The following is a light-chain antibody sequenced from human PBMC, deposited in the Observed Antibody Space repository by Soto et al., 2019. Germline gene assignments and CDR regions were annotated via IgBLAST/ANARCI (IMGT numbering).Light chain of an antibody. CDR1: HDISTY. V-gene: IGKV1-39*01. CDR3: QQSFNTLT. CDR2: SAS. Sequence: DIQMTQSPSSLSAAVGDRVTITCRASHDISTYLCWYQQRPGKAPKLLMYSASILQSGVTPRFSGSGSGTDFTLTISSLQPEDIATYYCQQSFNTLTFGGGTKVEIK. J-gene: IGKJ4*01.